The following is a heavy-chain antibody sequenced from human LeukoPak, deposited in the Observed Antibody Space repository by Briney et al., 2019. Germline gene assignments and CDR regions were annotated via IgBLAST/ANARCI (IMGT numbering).Heavy chain of an antibody. CDR3: ARVTTTVRYHYYGMDV. Sequence: KSSETLSLTCSVSGGSISGYYWSWIRQPAGKGLEWIGRIYTSGSTNYNPPLKSRLTMSVDTSKNQFSLKLTSVTAADTAVYYCARVTTTVRYHYYGMDVWGQGTTVTVSS. J-gene: IGHJ6*02. CDR2: IYTSGST. CDR1: GGSISGYY. D-gene: IGHD4-4*01. V-gene: IGHV4-4*07.